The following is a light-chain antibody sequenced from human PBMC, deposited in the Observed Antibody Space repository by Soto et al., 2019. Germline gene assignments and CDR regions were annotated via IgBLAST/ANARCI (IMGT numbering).Light chain of an antibody. V-gene: IGLV2-14*01. J-gene: IGLJ1*01. CDR2: EVS. CDR1: SSDVGGYKY. Sequence: QSALTQPASVSGSPGQSITISCSGTSSDVGGYKYVSWYQQHPGKAPKLMIYEVSYRPSGVSNRFSGSKSGNTASLTISGLQAEDEADYYCSSYTTSNTFVFGTGTKVTVL. CDR3: SSYTTSNTFV.